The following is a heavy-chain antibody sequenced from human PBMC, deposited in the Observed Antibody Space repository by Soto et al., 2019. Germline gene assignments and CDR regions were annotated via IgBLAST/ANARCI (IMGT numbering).Heavy chain of an antibody. D-gene: IGHD3-10*01. V-gene: IGHV3-48*03. CDR1: GFTFSSHE. CDR3: ARGFYGSGSWDYFDY. J-gene: IGHJ4*02. Sequence: GGSLRLSCEATGFTFSSHEMNWIRQTPGKRLEWIAKISGSGSTINYADSVKGRFTISRDNSKNTLYLQMNSLRAEDTAVYYCARGFYGSGSWDYFDYWGQGTLVTVSS. CDR2: ISGSGSTI.